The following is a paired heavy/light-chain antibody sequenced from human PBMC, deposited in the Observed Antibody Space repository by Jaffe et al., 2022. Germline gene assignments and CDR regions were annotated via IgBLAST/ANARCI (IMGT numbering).Heavy chain of an antibody. D-gene: IGHD1-26*01. Sequence: EVQLLESGGGLAQPGGSLRLSCAASGFTFNTYVMTWVRQAPGKGLEWVSSITGPDSTTYYADSVKGRFTISRDNFKNTLYLQMNSLRVEDTALYYCANGRTPDNWGQGTLVLVSS. J-gene: IGHJ4*02. V-gene: IGHV3-23*01. CDR1: GFTFNTYV. CDR2: ITGPDSTT. CDR3: ANGRTPDN.
Light chain of an antibody. CDR2: EVT. V-gene: IGLV2-8*01. CDR1: SSDVGGHDF. J-gene: IGLJ2*01. Sequence: QSALTQPPSASGSPGQSVTFSCAGTSSDVGGHDFVSWYQQHPGKAPQLIIYEVTKRPSGVPDRFSGSKSGNTASLTVSGLQVEDEADYYCSSFGGRNNFVVFGGGTKLTVL. CDR3: SSFGGRNNFVV.